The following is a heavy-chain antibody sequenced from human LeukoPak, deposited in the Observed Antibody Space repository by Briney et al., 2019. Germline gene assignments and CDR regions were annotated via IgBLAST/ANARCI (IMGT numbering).Heavy chain of an antibody. Sequence: AGGSLRLSCAASGFTFSAFSMSWVRQAPGKGLEWISYISTGSVVIYYADSVKGRFTTSGDDAWNSVSLQMNSLRADDSAVYYCARDVGYCSGGSCYRWFASWGQGTLVTVSS. CDR2: ISTGSVVI. V-gene: IGHV3-48*01. D-gene: IGHD2-15*01. CDR3: ARDVGYCSGGSCYRWFAS. CDR1: GFTFSAFS. J-gene: IGHJ5*01.